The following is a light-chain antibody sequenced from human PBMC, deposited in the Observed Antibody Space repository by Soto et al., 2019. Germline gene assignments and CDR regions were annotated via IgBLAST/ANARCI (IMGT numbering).Light chain of an antibody. CDR2: DVS. CDR3: SSYTTSNTHMV. Sequence: QSALTQPASVSGSPGQSITISCTGTSSDVGSYNYVSWYQQYPGKAPKLMIYDVSNRPSGVSYRFSGSKSGNTASLTISGLQAEDDADYYCSSYTTSNTHMVFGGGTKLTVL. J-gene: IGLJ3*02. V-gene: IGLV2-14*01. CDR1: SSDVGSYNY.